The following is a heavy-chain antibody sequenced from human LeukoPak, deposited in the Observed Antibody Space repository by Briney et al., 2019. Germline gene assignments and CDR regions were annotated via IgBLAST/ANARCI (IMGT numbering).Heavy chain of an antibody. Sequence: GGSLRLSCAASGFTFSSYSMNWVRQAPGKGLEWVSSISSSSYIYYADSVKGRFTISRDNAKNSLYLQMNSLRAEDTAVYYCARAPTDIVVVPAANPGGYYYYMDVWGKGTTVTVSS. V-gene: IGHV3-21*01. D-gene: IGHD2-2*01. CDR2: ISSSSYI. J-gene: IGHJ6*03. CDR3: ARAPTDIVVVPAANPGGYYYYMDV. CDR1: GFTFSSYS.